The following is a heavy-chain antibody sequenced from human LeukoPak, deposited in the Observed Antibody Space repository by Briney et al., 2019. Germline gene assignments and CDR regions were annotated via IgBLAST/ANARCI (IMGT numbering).Heavy chain of an antibody. CDR1: GFTFSSYG. CDR2: IRYDGSNK. CDR3: AKDRLRFLEWWTGMDV. Sequence: GGSLRLSCAASGFTFSSYGMHWVRQAPGKGLEWVAFIRYDGSNKYYADSVKGRFTISRDNSKNTLYLQMNSLRAEDTAVYYCAKDRLRFLEWWTGMDVWGKGTTVTVSS. J-gene: IGHJ6*04. D-gene: IGHD3-3*01. V-gene: IGHV3-30*02.